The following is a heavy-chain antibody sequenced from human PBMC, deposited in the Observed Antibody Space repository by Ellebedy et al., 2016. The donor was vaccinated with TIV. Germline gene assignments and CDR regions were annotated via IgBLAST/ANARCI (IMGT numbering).Heavy chain of an antibody. CDR2: IYYSGST. Sequence: SETLSLXCTVSGGSISSGGYYWSWIRQHPGKGLEWIGYIYYSGSTYYNPSLKSRVTISVDTSKNQFSLKLSSVTAADTAVYYCARGGYCSSTSCYTRWFDPWGQGTLVTVSS. CDR3: ARGGYCSSTSCYTRWFDP. CDR1: GGSISSGGYY. J-gene: IGHJ5*02. V-gene: IGHV4-31*03. D-gene: IGHD2-2*02.